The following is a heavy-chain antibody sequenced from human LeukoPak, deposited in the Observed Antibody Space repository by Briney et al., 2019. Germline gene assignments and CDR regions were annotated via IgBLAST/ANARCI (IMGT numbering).Heavy chain of an antibody. J-gene: IGHJ4*02. V-gene: IGHV1-2*06. CDR2: INPNSGGT. Sequence: ASVKVSCKASGYTFTGYYMHWVRQAPGQGREWMGRINPNSGGTNYAQKFQGRVTMTRDTSISTAYMELSRLRSDDTAVYYCAYETYYYDSSGYGREYYFDYWGQGTLVTVSS. CDR1: GYTFTGYY. CDR3: AYETYYYDSSGYGREYYFDY. D-gene: IGHD3-22*01.